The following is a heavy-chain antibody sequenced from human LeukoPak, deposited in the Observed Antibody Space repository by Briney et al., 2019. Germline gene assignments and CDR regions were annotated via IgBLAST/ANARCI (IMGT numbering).Heavy chain of an antibody. CDR3: ARGDASGRPGIAFDF. V-gene: IGHV4-59*01. Sequence: SETLSLTCNVSGGSTSSNYWSWIRQPPGKGLEWIGYFHDSESTNYNPSLKSRVSISVDTSKKQVSLKLSSVTAADTAVYYCARGDASGRPGIAFDFWGQGTLVTVSS. CDR1: GGSTSSNY. D-gene: IGHD1-26*01. CDR2: FHDSEST. J-gene: IGHJ4*02.